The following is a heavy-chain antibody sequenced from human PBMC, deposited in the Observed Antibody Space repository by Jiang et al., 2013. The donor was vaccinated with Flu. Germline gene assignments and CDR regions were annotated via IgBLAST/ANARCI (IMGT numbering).Heavy chain of an antibody. V-gene: IGHV4-61*01. CDR2: IYYSGST. CDR1: GGSVSSGSYY. D-gene: IGHD3-10*01. Sequence: GLVKPPETLSLTCTVSGGSVSSGSYYWSWIRQPPGKGLEWIGYIYYSGSTNYNPSLKSRVTISVDTSKNQFSLKLSSVTAADTAVYYCARVPNYYGSGSYLAGPIDYWGQGTLVTVSS. CDR3: ARVPNYYGSGSYLAGPIDY. J-gene: IGHJ4*02.